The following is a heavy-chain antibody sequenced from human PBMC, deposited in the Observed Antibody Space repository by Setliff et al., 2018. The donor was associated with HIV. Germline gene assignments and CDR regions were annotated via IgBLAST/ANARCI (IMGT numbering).Heavy chain of an antibody. Sequence: GGSLRLSCEASGFTFSTYSMNWVRQAPGKGLEWVSSISSSSRSKYYADSVKGRFTISRDNAKNPLYLQMNSLTAEDTAVYYCARDVSWRVRTYIGYWGQGALVTVSS. CDR3: ARDVSWRVRTYIGY. CDR1: GFTFSTYS. CDR2: ISSSSRSK. D-gene: IGHD3-3*01. V-gene: IGHV3-21*01. J-gene: IGHJ4*02.